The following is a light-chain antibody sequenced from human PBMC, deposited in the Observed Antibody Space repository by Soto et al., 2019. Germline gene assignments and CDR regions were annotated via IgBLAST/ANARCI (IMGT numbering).Light chain of an antibody. J-gene: IGKJ1*01. Sequence: EIVLTQSPGTLSLSPGERATLSCRASQSVTSTYLAWYQQKPGQAPRLLFYGASSRATGIPDRFSGSGSGTDFTLTINRLEPEDFAVYYCQQYGSSPPGTFGQGTKVEIK. CDR3: QQYGSSPPGT. CDR2: GAS. V-gene: IGKV3-20*01. CDR1: QSVTSTY.